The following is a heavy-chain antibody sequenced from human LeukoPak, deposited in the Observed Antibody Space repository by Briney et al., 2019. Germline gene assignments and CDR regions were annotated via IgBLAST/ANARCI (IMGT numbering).Heavy chain of an antibody. V-gene: IGHV1-69*06. CDR2: IIPMFGTA. Sequence: SVKVSCKASGGTFSSYGINWVRQAPGEGLEWMGGIIPMFGTANYAHKFQGRVTITADKSTSTAYMDLSSLRSEDTAVYYCARDLLRVDTAMALGYWGQGTLVTVSS. CDR1: GGTFSSYG. J-gene: IGHJ4*02. D-gene: IGHD5-18*01. CDR3: ARDLLRVDTAMALGY.